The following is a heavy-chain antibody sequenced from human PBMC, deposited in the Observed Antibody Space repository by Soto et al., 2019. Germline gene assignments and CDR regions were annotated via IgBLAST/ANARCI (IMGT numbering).Heavy chain of an antibody. CDR3: AKSHTTSGWYVTTDY. V-gene: IGHV3-9*01. CDR2: ISWNSGSI. D-gene: IGHD6-19*01. J-gene: IGHJ4*02. Sequence: GGSLRLSCAASGFTFGDYALQWVRQAPGKGLEWVSAISWNSGSIDYAESVKGRFTISRDNAKNSLYLQMSSLRAEDTALYYCAKSHTTSGWYVTTDYWGQGTRVTVSS. CDR1: GFTFGDYA.